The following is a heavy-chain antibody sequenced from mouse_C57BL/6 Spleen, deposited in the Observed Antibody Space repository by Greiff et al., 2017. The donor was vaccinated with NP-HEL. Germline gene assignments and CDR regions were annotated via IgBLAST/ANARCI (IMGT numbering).Heavy chain of an antibody. CDR2: ISSGSSTI. D-gene: IGHD2-5*01. V-gene: IGHV5-17*01. J-gene: IGHJ3*01. CDR1: GFTFSDYG. CDR3: ARDSNYLFAY. Sequence: EVMLVESGGGLVKPGGSLKLSCAASGFTFSDYGMHWVRQAPEKGLEWVAYISSGSSTIYYADTVKGRFTISRDNAKNTLFLQMTSLRSEDTAMYYCARDSNYLFAYWGQGTLVTVSA.